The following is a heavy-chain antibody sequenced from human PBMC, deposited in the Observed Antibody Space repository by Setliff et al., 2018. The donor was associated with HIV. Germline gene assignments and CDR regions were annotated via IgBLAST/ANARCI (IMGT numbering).Heavy chain of an antibody. CDR3: ARVPRQLLKGAAAYFDY. CDR2: IYYSGST. J-gene: IGHJ4*02. D-gene: IGHD5-18*01. V-gene: IGHV4-59*01. CDR1: GGSISSYY. Sequence: SETLSLTCNVSGGSISSYYWNWIRQPPGKGLEWIGYIYYSGSTNYNPSLKSRVTISVDTSKNQFSLRLSSVTAADTAVYYCARVPRQLLKGAAAYFDYWGQGILVTVSS.